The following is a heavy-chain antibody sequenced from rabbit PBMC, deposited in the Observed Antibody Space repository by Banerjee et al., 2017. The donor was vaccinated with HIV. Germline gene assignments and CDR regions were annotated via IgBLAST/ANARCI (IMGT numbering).Heavy chain of an antibody. J-gene: IGHJ4*01. Sequence: QQQLEESGGGLVKPGGTLTLTCKASGIDFSSYYYMCWVRQAPGKGLELIACIDAGSSGSVYYASWAKGRFTISKTSSTTVTLQMTSLTAADTATYFCARDLAGVIGWNFNLWGQGTLVTVS. V-gene: IGHV1S45*01. D-gene: IGHD4-1*01. CDR3: ARDLAGVIGWNFNL. CDR1: GIDFSSYYY. CDR2: IDAGSSGSV.